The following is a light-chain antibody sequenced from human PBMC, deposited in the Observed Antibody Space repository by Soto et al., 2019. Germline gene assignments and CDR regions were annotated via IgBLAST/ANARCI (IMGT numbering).Light chain of an antibody. CDR3: QQRGKWPRT. CDR1: QSVSSY. V-gene: IGKV3-11*01. J-gene: IGKJ2*01. Sequence: EIVLTQSPATQSLSPGERATLSCRASQSVSSYLAWYQQKPGQAPRLLIYDASNRATDIPARFSGSGSGTDFTLTISSLESEDFGVYYCQQRGKWPRTFGQGTKLEIK. CDR2: DAS.